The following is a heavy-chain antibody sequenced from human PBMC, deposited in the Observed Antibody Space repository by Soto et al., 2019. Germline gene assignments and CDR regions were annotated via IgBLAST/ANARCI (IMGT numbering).Heavy chain of an antibody. CDR2: FDPEDGET. CDR3: AATYSADLHIVGATNDY. Sequence: GTSVKVSCKDSGYTLTELSMHWVRQAPGKGLEWMGGFDPEDGETIYAQKFQGRVTMTEDTSTDTAYMELSSLRSEDTAVYYCAATYSADLHIVGATNDYWGQGTLVTVSS. V-gene: IGHV1-24*01. J-gene: IGHJ4*02. D-gene: IGHD1-26*01. CDR1: GYTLTELS.